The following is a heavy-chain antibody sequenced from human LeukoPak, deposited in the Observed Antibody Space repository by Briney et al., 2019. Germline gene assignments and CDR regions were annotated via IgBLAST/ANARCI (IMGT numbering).Heavy chain of an antibody. J-gene: IGHJ3*02. CDR2: ISGSGGST. Sequence: GGSLRLSCAASGFTFSSYAMSWLRQAPGKGLEWVSAISGSGGSTYYAHSVKGRFTIYRDNSKNTLYLQMNSLRAEDTAVYYCAKVPYYYDSSGYWIAFDIWGQGTMVTVSS. CDR3: AKVPYYYDSSGYWIAFDI. D-gene: IGHD3-22*01. CDR1: GFTFSSYA. V-gene: IGHV3-23*01.